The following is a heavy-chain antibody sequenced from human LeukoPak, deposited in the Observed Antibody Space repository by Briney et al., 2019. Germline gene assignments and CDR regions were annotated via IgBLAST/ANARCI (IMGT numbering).Heavy chain of an antibody. CDR1: GLTFSSYS. D-gene: IGHD3-3*01. CDR2: ISGSGGST. V-gene: IGHV3-23*01. Sequence: PGGSLRLSCTASGLTFSSYSLDWVRQAPGKGLEWVSDISGSGGSTYYADSVKGRFTISRDNSKNTLYLQMNSLRAEDTAVYYCAKDYNDFWSGSWGQGTLVTVSS. J-gene: IGHJ5*02. CDR3: AKDYNDFWSGS.